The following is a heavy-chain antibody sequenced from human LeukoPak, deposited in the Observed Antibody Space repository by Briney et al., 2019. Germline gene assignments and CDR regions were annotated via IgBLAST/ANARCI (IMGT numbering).Heavy chain of an antibody. D-gene: IGHD6-6*01. Sequence: ASVKVSCKASGYTFTGYYMHWVRQAPGQGLEWMGWINPNSGGTNYAQKFQGRVTMTRDTSISTAYMELSRLRSDDTAVYYFARGVWSSSSTLRSWFDPWGQGTLVTVSS. CDR3: ARGVWSSSSTLRSWFDP. CDR1: GYTFTGYY. CDR2: INPNSGGT. J-gene: IGHJ5*02. V-gene: IGHV1-2*02.